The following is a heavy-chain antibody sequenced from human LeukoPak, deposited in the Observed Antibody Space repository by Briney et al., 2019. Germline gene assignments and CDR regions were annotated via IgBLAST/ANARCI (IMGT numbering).Heavy chain of an antibody. CDR3: AKVVRTEPTPTDY. Sequence: GGSLRLSCAASGFTFRGYAMSWVRQAPGKGLEWVSTISGSGGSTYYADSVKGRFTISRDNAKNSLFLQMNSLRAEDTAVYYCAKVVRTEPTPTDYWGQGTLVTVSS. CDR2: ISGSGGST. D-gene: IGHD1-1*01. V-gene: IGHV3-23*01. J-gene: IGHJ4*02. CDR1: GFTFRGYA.